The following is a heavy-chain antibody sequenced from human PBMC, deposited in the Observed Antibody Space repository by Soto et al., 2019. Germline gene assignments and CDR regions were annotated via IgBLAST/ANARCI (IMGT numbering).Heavy chain of an antibody. CDR1: GFTFSSYG. J-gene: IGHJ4*02. CDR2: ISGSDSNT. V-gene: IGHV3-23*01. Sequence: PGGSLRLSCAASGFTFSSYGMNWVRQAPGKGPEWVSGISGSDSNTYYADSVKGRFTISRDNSKNTLYLQMNSLRGEDTAIYYCAEPLYSGYDRFDYWGQGAQVTVSS. CDR3: AEPLYSGYDRFDY. D-gene: IGHD5-12*01.